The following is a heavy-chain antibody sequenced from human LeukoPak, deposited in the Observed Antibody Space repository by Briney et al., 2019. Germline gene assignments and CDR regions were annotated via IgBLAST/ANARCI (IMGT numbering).Heavy chain of an antibody. D-gene: IGHD4-17*01. V-gene: IGHV1-2*02. CDR1: GYTFTGYY. CDR3: ARDVYGDYVSNFDY. CDR2: INPNSGGT. J-gene: IGHJ4*02. Sequence: ASVKVSCKASGYTFTGYYMHWVRQAPGQGLEWMGWINPNSGGTNYAQKFQGRVTMTRDTSISTAYMELSRLRSDDTAVYYCARDVYGDYVSNFDYWGQGTLVTVSS.